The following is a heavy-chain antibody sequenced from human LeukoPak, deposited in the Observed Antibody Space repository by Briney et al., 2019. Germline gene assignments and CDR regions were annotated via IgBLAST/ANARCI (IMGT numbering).Heavy chain of an antibody. CDR1: GGSISSYY. D-gene: IGHD3-22*01. J-gene: IGHJ4*02. V-gene: IGHV4-59*01. CDR2: IYYSGST. CDR3: ASAGTLYYYDSSGYYSLDY. Sequence: SETLSLTCTVSGGSISSYYWSWIRQPPGKGLEWIGYIYYSGSTNYNPSLKSRVTISVDTSKNQFSLKLSSVTTADTAVYYCASAGTLYYYDSSGYYSLDYWGQGTLVTVSS.